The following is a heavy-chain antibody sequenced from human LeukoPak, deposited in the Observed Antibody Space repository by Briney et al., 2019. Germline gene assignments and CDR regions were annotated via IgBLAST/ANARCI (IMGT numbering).Heavy chain of an antibody. CDR2: ISLSGLT. J-gene: IGHJ4*02. D-gene: IGHD2-8*01. Sequence: SETLSLTCAVYGGSFSGYYWSWIRQPPGQGLEWIGEISLSGLTNYNPSLKSRVTMALDKSKNHLSLNLTSVTAADTAVYYCSRENGAFSPFGYWGQGTLVTVPS. CDR1: GGSFSGYY. CDR3: SRENGAFSPFGY. V-gene: IGHV4-34*01.